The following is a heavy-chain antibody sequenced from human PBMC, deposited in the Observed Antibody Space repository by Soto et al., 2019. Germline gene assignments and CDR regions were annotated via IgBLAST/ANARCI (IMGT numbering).Heavy chain of an antibody. Sequence: SVKGVCRASAGTFSSYAIRWVRQAPGQGLEWMGGIVPIFGKANYAQKFQSRVTLTADEFTRRAHMEYSSLISADTAACYCGSRPTGIRATRGCWGQGTPVAVSS. CDR3: GSRPTGIRATRGC. V-gene: IGHV1-69*13. CDR1: AGTFSSYA. D-gene: IGHD1-1*01. J-gene: IGHJ4*02. CDR2: IVPIFGKA.